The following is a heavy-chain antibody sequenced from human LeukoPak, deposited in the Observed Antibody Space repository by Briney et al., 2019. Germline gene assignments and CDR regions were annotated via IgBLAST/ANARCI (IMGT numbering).Heavy chain of an antibody. CDR1: GGSISSYY. CDR3: ARHPIDYGDYGV. Sequence: SETLSLTCIVSGGSISSYYWSWIRQPPGKGLEWIGYIYYSGSTNYNPSLKSRVTISVDTSKNQFSLKLSSVTAADTAVYYCARHPIDYGDYGVWGKGTTVTVSS. D-gene: IGHD4-17*01. V-gene: IGHV4-59*08. CDR2: IYYSGST. J-gene: IGHJ6*04.